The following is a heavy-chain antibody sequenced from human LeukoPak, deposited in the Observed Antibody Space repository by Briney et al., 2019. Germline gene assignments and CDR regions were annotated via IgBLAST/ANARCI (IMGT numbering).Heavy chain of an antibody. Sequence: GGSLRLSCAASGFTFSSYWMHWVRQAPGKGLVWVSRINSDGSSTSYADSVKGRFTISRDNAKNSLYLQMNSLRAEDTAVYYCASLDYGDMEADYYYYMDVWGKGTTVTVSS. CDR1: GFTFSSYW. CDR3: ASLDYGDMEADYYYYMDV. J-gene: IGHJ6*03. V-gene: IGHV3-74*01. CDR2: INSDGSST. D-gene: IGHD4-17*01.